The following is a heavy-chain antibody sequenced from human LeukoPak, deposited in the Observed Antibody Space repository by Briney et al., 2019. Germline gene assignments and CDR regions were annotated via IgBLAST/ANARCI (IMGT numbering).Heavy chain of an antibody. D-gene: IGHD3-22*01. Sequence: PGGCLRLSCAASGFTFSSYSMNWVRQAPGKGLEWVSYISSSSSTIYYADSVKGRFTISRDNAKNSLYLQMNSLRAEDTAVYYCARGATKTYYYDSSGYNSFQHWGQGTLVTVSS. CDR1: GFTFSSYS. J-gene: IGHJ1*01. CDR3: ARGATKTYYYDSSGYNSFQH. V-gene: IGHV3-48*04. CDR2: ISSSSSTI.